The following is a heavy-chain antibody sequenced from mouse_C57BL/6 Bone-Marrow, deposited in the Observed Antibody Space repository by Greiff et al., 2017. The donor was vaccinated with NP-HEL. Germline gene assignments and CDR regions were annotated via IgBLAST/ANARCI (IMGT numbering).Heavy chain of an antibody. D-gene: IGHD4-1*01. CDR3: ARQGNWAWFAY. CDR1: GFTFSDYG. J-gene: IGHJ3*01. Sequence: EVKLMESGGGLVQPGGSLKLSCAASGFTFSDYGMAWVRQAPRKGPEWVAFISNLAYSIYYADTVTGRFTISRENAKNTLYLEMSSLRSEDTAMYYCARQGNWAWFAYWGQGTLVTVSA. V-gene: IGHV5-15*01. CDR2: ISNLAYSI.